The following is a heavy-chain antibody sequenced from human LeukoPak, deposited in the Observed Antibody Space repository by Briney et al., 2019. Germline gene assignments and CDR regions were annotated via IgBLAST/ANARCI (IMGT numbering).Heavy chain of an antibody. Sequence: PGGSLRLSCAASGFTFDVYGMSWVRQAPGKGLEWVSGINWNGGSTGYADSVKGRFTISRDNAENSLYLQMNSLRVEDTAVYYCVREGGSDWYSGWFDPWGQGTLVTVSS. CDR3: VREGGSDWYSGWFDP. V-gene: IGHV3-20*04. D-gene: IGHD6-19*01. CDR2: INWNGGST. J-gene: IGHJ5*02. CDR1: GFTFDVYG.